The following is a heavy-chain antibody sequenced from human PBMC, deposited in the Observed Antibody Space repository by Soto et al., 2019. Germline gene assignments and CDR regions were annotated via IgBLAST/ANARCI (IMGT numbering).Heavy chain of an antibody. Sequence: GSGPTLVNPTQTLTLTCTFSGFSLSTSGVGVGWIRQPPGKALEWLALIYWDDDKRYSPSLKSRLTITKDTSKNQVVLTMTNMDPVDTATYYCAHSGITMVRGASEGSEYFQHWGQGTLVTVSS. CDR2: IYWDDDK. D-gene: IGHD3-10*01. V-gene: IGHV2-5*02. CDR3: AHSGITMVRGASEGSEYFQH. CDR1: GFSLSTSGVG. J-gene: IGHJ1*01.